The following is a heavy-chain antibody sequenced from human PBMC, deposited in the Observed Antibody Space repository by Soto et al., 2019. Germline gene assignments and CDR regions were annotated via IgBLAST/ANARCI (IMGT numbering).Heavy chain of an antibody. CDR2: INPILSMS. D-gene: IGHD3-10*01. CDR3: ASSYGSGYRAFDY. CDR1: VDTFSFYS. Sequence: QVQLVQSGAEVRKPGSSVKVSCKASVDTFSFYSIHWVRQAPGLGLEWMGRINPILSMSNYAQRFQGRVTMTADKSKSTAYMKLSGLRSDDTAIYYCASSYGSGYRAFDYWGQGALVTVSS. J-gene: IGHJ4*02. V-gene: IGHV1-69*02.